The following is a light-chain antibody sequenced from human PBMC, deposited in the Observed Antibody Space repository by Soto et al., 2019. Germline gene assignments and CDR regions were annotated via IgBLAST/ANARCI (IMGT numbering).Light chain of an antibody. Sequence: QSVLTQPASVSGSPGQSITISCTGTGSDVGGYNYVSWYQQHPGKAPKLMIYEVSNRPSGVSNRFSGSKSGSTASLTISGLQAEDEADYYCCSYTASTTPLFGGGTKLTVL. V-gene: IGLV2-14*01. CDR1: GSDVGGYNY. CDR2: EVS. CDR3: CSYTASTTPL. J-gene: IGLJ3*02.